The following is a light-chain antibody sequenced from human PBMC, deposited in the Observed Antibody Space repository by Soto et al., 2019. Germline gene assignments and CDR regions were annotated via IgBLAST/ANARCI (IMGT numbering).Light chain of an antibody. V-gene: IGLV1-40*01. Sequence: QSVLTQPPSMSGAPGQRVTISCTGSSSNIGAGYDVHWYQLLPGTAPKLLIYGNTNRPSGVPDRFSGSKSGTSASLAITGLRAEVGADYCCQSHVSSLNSGGFGGGTTLPVL. CDR3: QSHVSSLNSGG. CDR1: SSNIGAGYD. CDR2: GNT. J-gene: IGLJ3*02.